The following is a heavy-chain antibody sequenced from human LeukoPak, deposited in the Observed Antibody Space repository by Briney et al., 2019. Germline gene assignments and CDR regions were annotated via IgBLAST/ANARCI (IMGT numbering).Heavy chain of an antibody. CDR1: GGTFSSYT. V-gene: IGHV1-69*04. D-gene: IGHD6-19*01. J-gene: IGHJ5*02. CDR2: IIPILGIA. CDR3: ARDGVPVANWFDP. Sequence: SVKVTCKASGGTFSSYTISWVRQAPGQGLEWMGRIIPILGIANYAQKLQGRVTMTTDTSTSTAYMELRSLRSDDTAVYYCARDGVPVANWFDPWGQEPWSPSPQ.